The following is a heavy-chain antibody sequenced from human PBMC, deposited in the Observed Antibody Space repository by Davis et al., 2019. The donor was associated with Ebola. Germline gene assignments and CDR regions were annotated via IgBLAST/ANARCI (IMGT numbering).Heavy chain of an antibody. CDR3: AKDSLPTYYDFWSGHNWFDP. V-gene: IGHV3-30*02. CDR2: IRYDGSNK. CDR1: GFTFSSYG. J-gene: IGHJ5*02. Sequence: PGGSLRLSCAASGFTFSSYGMHWVRQAPGKGLEWVAFIRYDGSNKYYADSVKGRFTISRDNSKNTLYLQMNSLRAEDTAVYYCAKDSLPTYYDFWSGHNWFDPWGQGTLVTVSS. D-gene: IGHD3-3*01.